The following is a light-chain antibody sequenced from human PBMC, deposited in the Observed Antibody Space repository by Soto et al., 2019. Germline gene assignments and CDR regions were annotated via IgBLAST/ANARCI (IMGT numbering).Light chain of an antibody. J-gene: IGKJ1*01. CDR3: KQYNSYSK. CDR1: QSISSW. Sequence: DIQMTHSPSTLSASVVDRVTITFLASQSISSWLDWYQQKPGKAPKLLIYDASSLESGVPSRFSGSGSGIEFTLTISSLQPDDFATYYCKQYNSYSKFGQGTKVDIK. CDR2: DAS. V-gene: IGKV1-5*01.